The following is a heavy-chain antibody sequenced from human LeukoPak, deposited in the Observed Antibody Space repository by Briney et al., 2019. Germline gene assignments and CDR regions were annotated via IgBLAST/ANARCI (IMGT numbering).Heavy chain of an antibody. D-gene: IGHD3-9*01. V-gene: IGHV3-48*02. CDR2: ISSSTSAI. CDR3: ARDFAWALDY. CDR1: GFXFSSYA. J-gene: IGHJ4*02. Sequence: GGSLRLSCAASGFXFSSYAISWVRQAPGKGLEWISYISSSTSAIYYADSVKGRFTISRDNAKNSLYLQMNSLRDEDTAVYYCARDFAWALDYWGQGTLVTVSS.